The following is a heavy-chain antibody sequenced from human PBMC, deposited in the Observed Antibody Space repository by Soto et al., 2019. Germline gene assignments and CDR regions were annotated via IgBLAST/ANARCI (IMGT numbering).Heavy chain of an antibody. Sequence: PSETLSLTCTVSGGSISSYYWSWIRQPPGKGLEWIGYIYYSGSTNYNPSLKSRVTISVDTSKNQFSLKLSSVTAADTAVYYCARVEDYYGSGVRSTFDYWGQGTLVTVSS. D-gene: IGHD3-10*01. V-gene: IGHV4-59*01. J-gene: IGHJ4*02. CDR3: ARVEDYYGSGVRSTFDY. CDR2: IYYSGST. CDR1: GGSISSYY.